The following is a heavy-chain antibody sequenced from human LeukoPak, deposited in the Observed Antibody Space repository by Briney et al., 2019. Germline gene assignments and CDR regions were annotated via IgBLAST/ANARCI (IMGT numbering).Heavy chain of an antibody. CDR1: GGSISSGGYY. J-gene: IGHJ5*02. V-gene: IGHV4-61*02. D-gene: IGHD6-13*01. CDR3: ARGRYSSSWANNWFDP. Sequence: SETLSLTCTVSGGSISSGGYYWSWIRQPAGKGLEWIGRIYTSGNTNYNPSLKSRATISVDTSKNQFSLELSSVTAADTAVYYCARGRYSSSWANNWFDPWGQGTLVTVSS. CDR2: IYTSGNT.